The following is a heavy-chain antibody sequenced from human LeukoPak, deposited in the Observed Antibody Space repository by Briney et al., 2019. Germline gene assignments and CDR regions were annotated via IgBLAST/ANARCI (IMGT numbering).Heavy chain of an antibody. J-gene: IGHJ4*02. CDR1: GGSFSGYY. CDR2: INHSGST. Sequence: SETLSLTCAVYGGSFSGYYWSWIRQPPGKGLEWIGEINHSGSTNYNPSLKSRVTISVDTSKNQFSLKLSSVTAADTAVYYCASHYQPDYGDCNWGQGTLVTVSS. D-gene: IGHD4-17*01. V-gene: IGHV4-34*01. CDR3: ASHYQPDYGDCN.